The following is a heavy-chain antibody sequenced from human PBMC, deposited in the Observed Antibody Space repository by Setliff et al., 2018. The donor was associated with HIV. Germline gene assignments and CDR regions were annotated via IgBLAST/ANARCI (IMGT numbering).Heavy chain of an antibody. CDR3: ASGGYDILTGLGH. CDR1: GFTLTNYD. CDR2: IGTSGSAT. Sequence: GGSLRLSCAASGFTLTNYDMSWVRQAPGKGPEWVSLIGTSGSATFYADSVKGRFTISRDNSKNTLYLQMNALRAEDTAIYFCASGGYDILTGLGHWGQGTLVTVSS. D-gene: IGHD3-9*01. V-gene: IGHV3-23*05. J-gene: IGHJ4*02.